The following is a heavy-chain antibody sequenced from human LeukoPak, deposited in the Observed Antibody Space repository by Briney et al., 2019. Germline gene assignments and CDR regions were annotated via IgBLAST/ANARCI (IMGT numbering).Heavy chain of an antibody. J-gene: IGHJ4*02. V-gene: IGHV3-11*01. Sequence: GGSLRLSCAASGFTFSEYHMSWIRQAPGKGLEWVSCIVNSGDTKYQADSVKSRFTISRDNAKNTLYLQMNSLRVEDTAVYYCARGLYSNLDWGQGTLVTVSS. CDR2: IVNSGDTK. CDR3: ARGLYSNLD. CDR1: GFTFSEYH. D-gene: IGHD4-4*01.